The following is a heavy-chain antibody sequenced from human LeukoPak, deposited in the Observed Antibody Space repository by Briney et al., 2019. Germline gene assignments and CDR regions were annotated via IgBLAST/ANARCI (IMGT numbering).Heavy chain of an antibody. Sequence: PSGTLSLTCVVYGESFSGYYWTWIRQPPGKGREWIGEIIDTGGTKYNSSLKSRVTISVDTSKNEFSLNLTSVTAADTAIYYCARGLASGYPPIPFDYWGQGTLVTVSS. CDR1: GESFSGYY. CDR2: IIDTGGT. V-gene: IGHV4-34*12. D-gene: IGHD3-3*01. J-gene: IGHJ4*02. CDR3: ARGLASGYPPIPFDY.